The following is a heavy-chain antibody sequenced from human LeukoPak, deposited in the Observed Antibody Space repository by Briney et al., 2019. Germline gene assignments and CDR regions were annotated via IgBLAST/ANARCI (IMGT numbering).Heavy chain of an antibody. V-gene: IGHV4-39*07. J-gene: IGHJ4*02. CDR3: ARVVRTYCSSTSCLKLYYFDY. Sequence: SETLSLTCTVSGGSIRSSSYYWGWLRQPPGTGLEWIGSIYYSGSTYYNPSLKSRVTISVDTSKNQFSLKLSSVTAADTAVYYCARVVRTYCSSTSCLKLYYFDYWGQGTLVTVSS. CDR2: IYYSGST. D-gene: IGHD2-2*01. CDR1: GGSIRSSSYY.